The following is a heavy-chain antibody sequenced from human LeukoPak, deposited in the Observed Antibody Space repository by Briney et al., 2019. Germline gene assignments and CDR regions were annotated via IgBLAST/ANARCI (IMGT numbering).Heavy chain of an antibody. D-gene: IGHD6-19*01. CDR1: GGSISSYY. V-gene: IGHV4-59*01. CDR3: ANTIAVAGIDAFDI. CDR2: IYYSGST. J-gene: IGHJ3*02. Sequence: PSETLSLTCTVSGGSISSYYRSWIRQPPGKGLEWIGYIYYSGSTNYNPSLKSRVTISVDTSKNQFSLKLSSVTAADTAVYYCANTIAVAGIDAFDIWGQGTMVTVSS.